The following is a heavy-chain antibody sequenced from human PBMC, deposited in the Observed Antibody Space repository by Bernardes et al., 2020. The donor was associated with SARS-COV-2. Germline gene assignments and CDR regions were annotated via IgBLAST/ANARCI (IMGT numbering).Heavy chain of an antibody. V-gene: IGHV5-51*01. D-gene: IGHD2-15*01. Sequence: ESRKRYCKGSGYSFTTYWIGWVRQMPGKGLEWMGVIYPGDSDTRYSPSFQGQVTISADKSISTAYLQWSSLKASDSAMYYCARYCSDGGCLDYWGQGTLVTVSS. CDR1: GYSFTTYW. CDR2: IYPGDSDT. CDR3: ARYCSDGGCLDY. J-gene: IGHJ4*02.